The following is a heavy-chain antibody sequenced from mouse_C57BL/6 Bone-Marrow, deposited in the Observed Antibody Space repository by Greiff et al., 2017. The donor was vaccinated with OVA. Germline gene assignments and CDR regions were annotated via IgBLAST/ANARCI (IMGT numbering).Heavy chain of an antibody. J-gene: IGHJ2*01. CDR2: IHPNSGST. Sequence: QVQLQQPGAELVKPGASVKLSCKASGYTFTSYWMHWVKQRPGQGLEWIGMIHPNSGSTNYNEKFKSKATLTVDKSSSTAYMQLSSLTSEDSAVDYCARKGGNYEDYFDYWGQGTTLTVSS. V-gene: IGHV1-64*01. D-gene: IGHD2-1*01. CDR1: GYTFTSYW. CDR3: ARKGGNYEDYFDY.